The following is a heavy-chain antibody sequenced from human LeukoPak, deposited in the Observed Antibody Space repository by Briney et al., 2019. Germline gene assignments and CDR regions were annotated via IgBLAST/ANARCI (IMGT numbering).Heavy chain of an antibody. D-gene: IGHD4-4*01. V-gene: IGHV3-13*01. CDR2: IGTAGDT. J-gene: IGHJ6*02. CDR3: ARAQTTVTTDYYYGMDV. Sequence: GGSLRLSCAASGFTFSSYDMHWVRQATGKGLEWVSAIGTAGDTYYPGSVKGRFTISRENAKNSLYLQMNSLRAGDTAVYYCARAQTTVTTDYYYGMDVWGQGTTVTVSS. CDR1: GFTFSSYD.